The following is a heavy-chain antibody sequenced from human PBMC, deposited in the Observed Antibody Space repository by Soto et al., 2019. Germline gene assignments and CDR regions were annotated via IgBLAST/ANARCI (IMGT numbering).Heavy chain of an antibody. CDR2: INAGNGNT. D-gene: IGHD2-15*01. CDR3: ARVARRYCSGGSCYPNFDY. Sequence: VQLVQSGAEVKKPGASVTVSCKASGYTFTSYAMHWVRQAPGQRLDWMGWINAGNGNTKYSQKFQGRVTITRDTSASTAYMELSSLRSEDTAVYYCARVARRYCSGGSCYPNFDYWGQGTLVTVSS. V-gene: IGHV1-3*01. CDR1: GYTFTSYA. J-gene: IGHJ4*02.